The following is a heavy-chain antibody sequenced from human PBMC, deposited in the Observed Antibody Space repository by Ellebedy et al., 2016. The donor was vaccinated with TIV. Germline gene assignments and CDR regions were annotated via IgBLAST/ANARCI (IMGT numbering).Heavy chain of an antibody. J-gene: IGHJ4*02. CDR3: ATTNTGYYSSYFDY. CDR1: GGSFSGYY. Sequence: SETLSLXCAVYGGSFSGYYWSWIRQPPGKGLEWIGEINHSGSTNYNPSLKSRVTMSVDTSKNQFSLKLSSVTAADTAVYYCATTNTGYYSSYFDYWGQGALVTVSS. D-gene: IGHD3-22*01. CDR2: INHSGST. V-gene: IGHV4-34*01.